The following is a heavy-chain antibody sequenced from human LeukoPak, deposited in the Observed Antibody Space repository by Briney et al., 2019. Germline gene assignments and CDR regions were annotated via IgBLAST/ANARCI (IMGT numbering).Heavy chain of an antibody. CDR2: IYSGGST. CDR1: GFTVSSNY. Sequence: PGGSLRLSCAASGFTVSSNYMSWVRQAPGKGLEWVSVIYSGGSTYYADSVKGRFTISRDNSKNTLYLQMNSLRAEDTAVYYCARVVYGDYNFDYWGQGTLVIVSS. V-gene: IGHV3-53*01. D-gene: IGHD4-17*01. CDR3: ARVVYGDYNFDY. J-gene: IGHJ4*02.